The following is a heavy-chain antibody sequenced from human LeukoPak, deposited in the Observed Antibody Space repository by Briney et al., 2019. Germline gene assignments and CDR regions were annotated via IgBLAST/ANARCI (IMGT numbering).Heavy chain of an antibody. Sequence: SETLSLTCAVYGGSFSGYYWSWIRQPPGKGLEWIGEINHSGGTNYNPSLKSRVTISVDTSKNQFSLKLSSVTAADTAVYYCASSGYSSRIDYWGQGTLVTVSS. V-gene: IGHV4-34*01. J-gene: IGHJ4*02. CDR1: GGSFSGYY. CDR2: INHSGGT. CDR3: ASSGYSSRIDY. D-gene: IGHD6-13*01.